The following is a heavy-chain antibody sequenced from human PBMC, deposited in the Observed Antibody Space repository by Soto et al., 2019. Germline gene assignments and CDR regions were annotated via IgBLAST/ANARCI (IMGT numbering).Heavy chain of an antibody. V-gene: IGHV5-51*01. D-gene: IGHD5-18*01. CDR3: ARPGAPTDTVFYDF. Sequence: LGESLKISCKASGYSFANYWIGWVCQKPGKGLEWMGVIYPGDSETTYSPSFEGQVIISVDRSRGTAFLEWSSLKASDTAMYYCARPGAPTDTVFYDFWCQGTQVTVSS. CDR1: GYSFANYW. CDR2: IYPGDSET. J-gene: IGHJ4*02.